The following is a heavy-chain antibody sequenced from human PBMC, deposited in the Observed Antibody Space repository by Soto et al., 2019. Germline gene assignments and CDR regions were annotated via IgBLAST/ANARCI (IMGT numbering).Heavy chain of an antibody. CDR2: VSIGVST. D-gene: IGHD2-15*01. CDR1: GFSFSSYA. J-gene: IGHJ4*02. V-gene: IGHV3-23*01. CDR3: AKRRGAGGHSDY. Sequence: PGVSRRLSCAAPGFSFSSYAMGWVRQGQGKGLEWVAVVSIGVSTHYADSVRGRFNISRDNYKNTLSLQMNSLTAEDTAVYFCAKRRGAGGHSDYWGKQDLVTASS.